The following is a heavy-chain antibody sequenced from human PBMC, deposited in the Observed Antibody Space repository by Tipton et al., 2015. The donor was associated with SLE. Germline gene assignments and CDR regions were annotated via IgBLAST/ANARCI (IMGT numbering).Heavy chain of an antibody. V-gene: IGHV4-59*04. CDR3: ATFRDMVQGVIGAFNI. J-gene: IGHJ3*02. D-gene: IGHD3-10*01. CDR1: GGSISSHY. Sequence: TLSLTCTVSGGSISSHYWSWIRQPPGKGLEWIGNIYHSGSIYQNPSLKGRVTISVDTSKNQFSLHLSSVTAADTAVYYCATFRDMVQGVIGAFNIWGQGTMVTVSS. CDR2: IYHSGSI.